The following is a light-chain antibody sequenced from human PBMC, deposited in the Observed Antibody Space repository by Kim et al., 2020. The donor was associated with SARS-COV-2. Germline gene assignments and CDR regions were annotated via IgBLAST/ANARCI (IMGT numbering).Light chain of an antibody. Sequence: SYELTQPPAVSVAPGQTASITCSGDKLGDKYACWYQQKPGQSPVLVIYQDSKRPSGITERFSGSNSGNTATLTIIGTQAVDEADYYCQAWDSSTVVFGGGTQLTVL. CDR1: KLGDKY. CDR3: QAWDSSTVV. CDR2: QDS. J-gene: IGLJ2*01. V-gene: IGLV3-1*01.